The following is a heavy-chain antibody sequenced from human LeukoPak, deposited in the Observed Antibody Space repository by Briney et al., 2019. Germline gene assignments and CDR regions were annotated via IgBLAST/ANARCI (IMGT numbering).Heavy chain of an antibody. CDR2: IYYSGST. D-gene: IGHD3-3*01. CDR1: GGSISSYY. Sequence: PSETLSLTCTVSGGSISSYYWSWIRQPPGKGLEWIGYIYYSGSTNYNPSLKSRVTISVDTSKNQFSLKLSSVTAADTAVYYCARGGFGSGRVDYWGQGTLVTVSS. CDR3: ARGGFGSGRVDY. V-gene: IGHV4-59*01. J-gene: IGHJ4*02.